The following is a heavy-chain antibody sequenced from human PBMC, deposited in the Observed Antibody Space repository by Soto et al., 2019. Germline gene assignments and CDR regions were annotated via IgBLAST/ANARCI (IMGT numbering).Heavy chain of an antibody. J-gene: IGHJ4*02. V-gene: IGHV3-30*04. Sequence: GGSLRLSCAASGFTFSSYAMHWVRQAPGKGLEWVAVISYDGSNKYYAVSVKGRFTISRDNAKNTLYLQMNSLRAEDTAVYYGARAFEASGWYYFDYWGQGTLVTVSS. CDR3: ARAFEASGWYYFDY. CDR2: ISYDGSNK. D-gene: IGHD6-19*01. CDR1: GFTFSSYA.